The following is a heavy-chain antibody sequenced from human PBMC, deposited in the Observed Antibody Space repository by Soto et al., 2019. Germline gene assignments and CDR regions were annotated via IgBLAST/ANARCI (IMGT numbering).Heavy chain of an antibody. Sequence: SQTLSLTCAVSGDSVSSNSAAWNWIRQSPSRGLEWLGRTYYRSKWYNDYAVSVKGRTSINPDTSKNLFSLQLNSVTPEDTAVYYCARDRKGGFVMDVWGQGTTVTVSS. CDR3: ARDRKGGFVMDV. CDR2: TYYRSKWYN. V-gene: IGHV6-1*01. J-gene: IGHJ6*02. CDR1: GDSVSSNSAA. D-gene: IGHD3-16*01.